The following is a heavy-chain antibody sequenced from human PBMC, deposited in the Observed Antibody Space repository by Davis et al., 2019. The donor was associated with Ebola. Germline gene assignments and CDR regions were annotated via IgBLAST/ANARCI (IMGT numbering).Heavy chain of an antibody. J-gene: IGHJ4*02. V-gene: IGHV4-31*02. Sequence: MPSETLSLTCTVSGASTTSGVYHWNWIRQRPGKGLEWIGYIYYSGSTQYNPSLKSRATISLDTSDNKFSLKVNSVTAADTAVYYCARDVGSDDYVDYWGQGILVTVSS. CDR1: GASTTSGVYH. D-gene: IGHD1-1*01. CDR3: ARDVGSDDYVDY. CDR2: IYYSGST.